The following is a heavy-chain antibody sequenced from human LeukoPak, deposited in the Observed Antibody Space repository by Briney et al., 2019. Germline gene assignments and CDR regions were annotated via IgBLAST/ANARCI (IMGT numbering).Heavy chain of an antibody. CDR1: GFTFSRYW. Sequence: PGGSLRLSCAASGFTFSRYWMSWVRQAPGKGLEWVANIKQDGGEKYYVDSVKGRFTISRDNAKNSLYLQMNSLRAEDTAVYYCAKSTYYYDSSGYLYAFDIWGQGTMVTVSS. J-gene: IGHJ3*02. CDR3: AKSTYYYDSSGYLYAFDI. CDR2: IKQDGGEK. D-gene: IGHD3-22*01. V-gene: IGHV3-7*01.